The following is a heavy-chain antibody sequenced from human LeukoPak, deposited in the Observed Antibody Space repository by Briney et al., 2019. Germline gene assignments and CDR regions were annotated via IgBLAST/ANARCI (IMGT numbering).Heavy chain of an antibody. CDR1: GFTFHDYA. J-gene: IGHJ6*03. CDR3: AKDIASASYYYMDV. CDR2: ISWNSGSI. D-gene: IGHD2-21*01. V-gene: IGHV3-9*01. Sequence: GGSLRLSCAASGFTFHDYAMHWVRQAPGKGLEWVSGISWNSGSIGYADSAKGRFTISRDNAKNSLYLQMNSLRAEDTALYYCAKDIASASYYYMDVWGEGTTVTVSS.